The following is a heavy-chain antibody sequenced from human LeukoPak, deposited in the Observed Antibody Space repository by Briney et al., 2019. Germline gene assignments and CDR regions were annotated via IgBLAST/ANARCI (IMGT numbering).Heavy chain of an antibody. D-gene: IGHD6-25*01. J-gene: IGHJ6*03. CDR3: ARHVRRISGYMDV. V-gene: IGHV4-4*09. CDR2: IYTSGST. CDR1: GGSISSYY. Sequence: PSETLSLTCTVPGGSISSYYWSWIRQPPGKGLEWIGYIYTSGSTNYNPSLKSRVTISVDTSKNQFSLKLSSVTAADTAVYYCARHVRRISGYMDVWGKGTTVTVSS.